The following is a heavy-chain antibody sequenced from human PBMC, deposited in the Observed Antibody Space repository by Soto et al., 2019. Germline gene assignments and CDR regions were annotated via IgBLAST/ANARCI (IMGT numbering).Heavy chain of an antibody. V-gene: IGHV4-59*01. CDR2: IYSSGSS. Sequence: QVQLQESGPGLVKPSETLSLTCTVAGGSISSYYGSWIRQPPGKGLEWIGFIYSSGSSNYNPSLKSRVNISVDTSKDQFYLKLSSVTAADTAVYYCARNIAAAGTVYPYYYYYMDVWGKGTTVPVSS. J-gene: IGHJ6*03. CDR3: ARNIAAAGTVYPYYYYYMDV. CDR1: GGSISSYY. D-gene: IGHD6-13*01.